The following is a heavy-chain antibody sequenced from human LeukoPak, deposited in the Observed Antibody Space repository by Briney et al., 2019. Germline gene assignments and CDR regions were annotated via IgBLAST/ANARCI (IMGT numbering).Heavy chain of an antibody. CDR3: AQGRWLQLRDAYFDR. CDR1: GFTFSSYA. V-gene: IGHV3-23*01. Sequence: GSLRLSCAASGFTFSSYAMSWVRQAPGKGLEWVSAISGSGDSTYYADSVKGRFTISRDNSKNTLYLQMNSLRAEDTAVYFCAQGRWLQLRDAYFDRWGQGILVTVSS. CDR2: ISGSGDST. D-gene: IGHD5-24*01. J-gene: IGHJ4*02.